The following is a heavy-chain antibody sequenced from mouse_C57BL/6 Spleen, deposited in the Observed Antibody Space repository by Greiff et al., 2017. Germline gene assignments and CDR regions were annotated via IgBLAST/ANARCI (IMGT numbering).Heavy chain of an antibody. J-gene: IGHJ4*01. Sequence: EVKLMESGPGLVKPSQSLSLTCSVTGYSITSGYYWNWIRQFPGNKLEWMGYISYDGSNNYNPSLKNRISITRDTSKNQFFLKLNSVTTEDTATYYCARVGMVTTGYYYAMDYWGQGTSVTVSS. V-gene: IGHV3-6*01. CDR1: GYSITSGYY. D-gene: IGHD2-2*01. CDR3: ARVGMVTTGYYYAMDY. CDR2: ISYDGSN.